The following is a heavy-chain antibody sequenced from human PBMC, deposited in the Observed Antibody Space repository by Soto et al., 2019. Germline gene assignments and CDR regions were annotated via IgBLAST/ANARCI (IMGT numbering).Heavy chain of an antibody. CDR2: IDPSVSQI. Sequence: PGESLKISCKGSGYRFSDYWISWVRQMPGKGLEWMGRIDPSVSQIQYSPSFQGHITISGDKSFSTAYLQWRSLKASDTAIYYCARHLSARDDFGLWGRGTLVTVSS. CDR3: ARHLSARDDFGL. J-gene: IGHJ2*01. CDR1: GYRFSDYW. D-gene: IGHD3-10*01. V-gene: IGHV5-10-1*01.